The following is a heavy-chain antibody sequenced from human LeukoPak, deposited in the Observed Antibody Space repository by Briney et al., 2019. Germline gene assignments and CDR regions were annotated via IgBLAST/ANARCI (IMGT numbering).Heavy chain of an antibody. CDR2: IYHSGST. CDR1: GGSISSSNW. D-gene: IGHD3-22*01. V-gene: IGHV4-4*02. J-gene: IGHJ4*02. Sequence: KTSETLSLTCAVSGGSISSSNWWSWVRQPPGKGLEWIGEIYHSGSTNYNPSLKSRVTISVDKSKNQFSLKLSSVTAADTAVYYCARHPPHYYDSSGTFDYRGQGTLVTVSS. CDR3: ARHPPHYYDSSGTFDY.